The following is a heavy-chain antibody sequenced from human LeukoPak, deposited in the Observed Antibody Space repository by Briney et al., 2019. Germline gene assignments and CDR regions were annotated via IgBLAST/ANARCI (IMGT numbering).Heavy chain of an antibody. V-gene: IGHV3-66*02. CDR3: ARGSGQAPYYSDSSGYDY. CDR1: GFSVNYNY. Sequence: GGSLRLSCAASGFSVNYNYMSWVRQAPGKGLGWVSVLYSSGSTYYADSVKGRFSISRDNSKNTLYLQMNSLKTEDTAVYYCARGSGQAPYYSDSSGYDYWGQGTLVTVSS. CDR2: LYSSGST. D-gene: IGHD3-22*01. J-gene: IGHJ4*02.